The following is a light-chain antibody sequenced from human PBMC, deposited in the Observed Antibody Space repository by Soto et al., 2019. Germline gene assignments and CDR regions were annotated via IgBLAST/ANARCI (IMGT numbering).Light chain of an antibody. CDR3: MQATHWPIT. J-gene: IGKJ5*01. CDR2: GAS. CDR1: QSVSSY. Sequence: VDMRQSPATLSVSPGERATLSCRASQSVSSYLAWYQQKPGQAPRLLIYGASKRATGFPARFSGSGSGTDFALKISRVEADDVGVYYCMQATHWPITFGQGTRLEIK. V-gene: IGKV3-15*01.